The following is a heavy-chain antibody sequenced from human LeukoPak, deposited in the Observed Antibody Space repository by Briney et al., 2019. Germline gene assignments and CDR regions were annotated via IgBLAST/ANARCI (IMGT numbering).Heavy chain of an antibody. J-gene: IGHJ5*02. D-gene: IGHD6-25*01. CDR2: IIPMFGSA. CDR1: GGTFSNYA. CDR3: ARRQALRGRHRAFDP. Sequence: SVKVSCKASGGTFSNYAVAWVRQAPGQGLEWLGGIIPMFGSAKYAQKFQGRVTINTDESTTTVYLELTSLRSDDTAVYYCARRQALRGRHRAFDPWGQGTLVTVSS. V-gene: IGHV1-69*05.